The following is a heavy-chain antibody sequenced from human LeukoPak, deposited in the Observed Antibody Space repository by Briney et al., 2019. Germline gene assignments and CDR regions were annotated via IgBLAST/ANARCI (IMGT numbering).Heavy chain of an antibody. CDR3: ARAAEYYDILTGCDY. J-gene: IGHJ4*02. Sequence: GGSLRLSCAASGFTFSDYYMSWIRQAPGRGLEWVSYISSSGSTIYYADSVKGRFTISRDNAKNSLYLQMNSLRAEDTAVYYCARAAEYYDILTGCDYWGQGTLVTVSS. CDR2: ISSSGSTI. V-gene: IGHV3-11*01. CDR1: GFTFSDYY. D-gene: IGHD3-9*01.